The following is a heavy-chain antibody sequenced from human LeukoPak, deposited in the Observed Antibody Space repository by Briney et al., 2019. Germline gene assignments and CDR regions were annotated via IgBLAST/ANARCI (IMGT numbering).Heavy chain of an antibody. V-gene: IGHV4-59*01. J-gene: IGHJ6*02. Sequence: PSGTLSLTCTVSGGSISSYYWSWIRQPPGKGLEWIGYIYYSGSTNYNPSLKSRVTISVDTSKNQFSLKLSSVTAADTAVYYCARGAYYYSSAIGRYGMDVWGQGTTVTVSS. D-gene: IGHD3-10*01. CDR2: IYYSGST. CDR1: GGSISSYY. CDR3: ARGAYYYSSAIGRYGMDV.